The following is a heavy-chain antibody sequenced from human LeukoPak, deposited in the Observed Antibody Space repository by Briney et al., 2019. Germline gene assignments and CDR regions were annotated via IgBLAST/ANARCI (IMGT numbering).Heavy chain of an antibody. D-gene: IGHD2-2*01. CDR3: ARLAYCSSTGCQNRCLDY. CDR1: GGSISSSGYY. Sequence: PSENLSLTCTVSGGSISSSGYYWGWIRQPPGKGLEWIASMYYSGSTYYDPALKSRVTISDYTSKNQFSLRLSSVTAADTAVYYCARLAYCSSTGCQNRCLDYWGQGTLVTVSS. CDR2: MYYSGST. V-gene: IGHV4-39*01. J-gene: IGHJ4*02.